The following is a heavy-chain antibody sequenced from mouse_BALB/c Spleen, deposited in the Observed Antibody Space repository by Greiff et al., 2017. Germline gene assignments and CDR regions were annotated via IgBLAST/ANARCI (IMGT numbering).Heavy chain of an antibody. CDR1: GFTFSSYG. Sequence: EVHLVESGGGLVQPGGSLKLSRAASGFTFSSYGMSWVRQTPDKRLELVATINSNGGSTYYPDSVKGRFTISRDNAKNTLYLQMSSLKSEDTAMYYCARDSYRYAAWFAYWGQGTLVTVSA. D-gene: IGHD2-14*01. V-gene: IGHV5-6-3*01. J-gene: IGHJ3*01. CDR3: ARDSYRYAAWFAY. CDR2: INSNGGST.